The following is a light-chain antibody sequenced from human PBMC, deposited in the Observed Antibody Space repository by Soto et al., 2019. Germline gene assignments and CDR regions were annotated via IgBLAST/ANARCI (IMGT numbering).Light chain of an antibody. V-gene: IGKV3-11*01. CDR3: QQRSNWPRT. CDR2: DTS. CDR1: QSVSSY. J-gene: IGKJ2*02. Sequence: DIVLTQSPATLSLSPGERATLSCRASQSVSSYLAWYQQKPGQAPRLLIYDTSDRATGIPARFSGSGSGTDFTLTINRLEPEDFAVYYCQQRSNWPRTFGQGTKLEIK.